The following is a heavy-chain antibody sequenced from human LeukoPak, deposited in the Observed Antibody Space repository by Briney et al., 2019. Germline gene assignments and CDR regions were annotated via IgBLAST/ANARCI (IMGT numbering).Heavy chain of an antibody. J-gene: IGHJ6*02. CDR1: GYTFTSYY. Sequence: GASVKVSCKTSGYTFTSYYMHWVRQAPGQGLEWMGIINPSGGSTSYAQKFQGRVTMTRDTSTSTVYMELSSLRSEDTAVYYCARIDMMWLIGMDVWGQGTTVTVSS. CDR3: ARIDMMWLIGMDV. V-gene: IGHV1-46*01. CDR2: INPSGGST. D-gene: IGHD3-16*01.